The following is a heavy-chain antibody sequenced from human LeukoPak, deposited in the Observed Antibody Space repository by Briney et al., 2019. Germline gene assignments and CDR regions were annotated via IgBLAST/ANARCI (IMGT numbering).Heavy chain of an antibody. CDR2: IIPIFGTA. D-gene: IGHD3-16*01. Sequence: GASVKVSCKASGGTFSSYAISWVRQAPGQGLEWMGGIIPIFGTANYAQKFQGRVTITADEFTSIAYMELSSLRSEDTAVYYCARARSFPLGGYYYGMDVWGKGTTVTVSS. CDR3: ARARSFPLGGYYYGMDV. V-gene: IGHV1-69*13. J-gene: IGHJ6*04. CDR1: GGTFSSYA.